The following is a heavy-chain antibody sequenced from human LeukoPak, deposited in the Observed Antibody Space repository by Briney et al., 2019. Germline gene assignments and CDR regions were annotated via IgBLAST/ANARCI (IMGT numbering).Heavy chain of an antibody. CDR1: GYTFTSYG. D-gene: IGHD6-19*01. J-gene: IGHJ4*02. Sequence: ASVKVSCKASGYTFTSYGISWVRQAPGQGLEWMGWISAYNGNTNYAQKLQGRVTMTRNTSISTAYMELSSLRSEDTAVYYCARGSSGWYWGPDYWGQGTLVTVSS. CDR3: ARGSSGWYWGPDY. V-gene: IGHV1-18*01. CDR2: ISAYNGNT.